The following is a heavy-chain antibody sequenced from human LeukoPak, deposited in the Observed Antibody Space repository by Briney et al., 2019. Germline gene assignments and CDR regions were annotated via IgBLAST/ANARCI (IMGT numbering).Heavy chain of an antibody. J-gene: IGHJ3*02. V-gene: IGHV3-48*02. CDR2: ISGSSSTI. CDR1: GFTFSSSA. D-gene: IGHD5-24*01. Sequence: GGSLRLSCATSGFTFSSSAMNWVRQAPGKGLEWISYISGSSSTIYYADSVRGRFTISRDNAKNSLYLQMNSLRDEDTAVYYCARVKRDGYFNDAFDIWGQGTMVTVSS. CDR3: ARVKRDGYFNDAFDI.